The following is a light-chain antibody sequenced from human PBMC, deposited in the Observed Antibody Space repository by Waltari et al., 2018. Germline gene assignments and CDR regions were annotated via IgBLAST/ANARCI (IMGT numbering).Light chain of an antibody. CDR1: SSDVGGYNY. J-gene: IGLJ2*01. Sequence: QSALTQPASVSGSPGQSITISCTGTSSDVGGYNYVSWYQQHPGKAPKLMIYEVSNRPSGGSNRCSGSKSGNTAALTISGLQAEDEADDYCSSYTSSSKGVFGGGTKLTVL. CDR2: EVS. V-gene: IGLV2-14*01. CDR3: SSYTSSSKGV.